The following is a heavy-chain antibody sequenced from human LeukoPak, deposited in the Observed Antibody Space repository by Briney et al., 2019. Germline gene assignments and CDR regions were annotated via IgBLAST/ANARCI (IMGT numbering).Heavy chain of an antibody. J-gene: IGHJ4*02. V-gene: IGHV3-21*03. CDR3: ARDCWDYGSGSYCGIDY. D-gene: IGHD3-10*01. CDR1: GFTFSSYN. CDR2: ITSSSNYV. Sequence: PGXSLRLSCAASGFTFSSYNMNWVRQAPGKGLEWVSSITSSSNYVYYADSVKGRFTISRDNAKNSLYLQMNSLRAEDTTVYYCARDCWDYGSGSYCGIDYWGQGTLVTVSS.